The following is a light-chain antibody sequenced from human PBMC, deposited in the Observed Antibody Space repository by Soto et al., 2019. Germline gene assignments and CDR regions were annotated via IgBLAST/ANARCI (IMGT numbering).Light chain of an antibody. CDR1: EFVRSN. V-gene: IGKV3-15*01. CDR3: QQYNNWPPVIT. J-gene: IGKJ5*01. CDR2: GAS. Sequence: EIVMTQSPATLSVSPGERATLSCRASEFVRSNLAWYQQRPGQAPRLLIYGASTRATGIPDRFSGSGSGTDFTLTISSLQSEDFAVYYCQQYNNWPPVITFGQGTRLEIK.